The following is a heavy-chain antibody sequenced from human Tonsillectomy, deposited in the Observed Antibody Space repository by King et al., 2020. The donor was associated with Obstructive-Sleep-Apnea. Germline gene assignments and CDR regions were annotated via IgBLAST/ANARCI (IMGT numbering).Heavy chain of an antibody. CDR2: IIWNSGYI. V-gene: IGHV3-9*01. Sequence: VQLVESGGALVQPGGSLRLSCAASGFTFDDYAMHWVRQAPGKGLEWVSGIIWNSGYISYADSLKGRFTISRDNAKNSLYLQMNSLRPEDTALYYCAKTTAAVAGLGYFDLWGRGTLVTVSS. J-gene: IGHJ2*01. D-gene: IGHD6-19*01. CDR1: GFTFDDYA. CDR3: AKTTAAVAGLGYFDL.